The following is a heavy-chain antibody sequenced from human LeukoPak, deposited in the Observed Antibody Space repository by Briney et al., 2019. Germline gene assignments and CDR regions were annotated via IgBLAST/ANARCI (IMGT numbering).Heavy chain of an antibody. D-gene: IGHD1-26*01. CDR3: AGWRPIEYFDI. J-gene: IGHJ2*01. CDR2: ISSNGGFT. Sequence: QPGGSLRLSCAASGFTFSSYAMHWVRQAPGKGLEYVSAISSNGGFTYYADSVKGRFAISRDNSKNTLYLQMGSLRGEDMAVYYCAGWRPIEYFDIWGRGTLVTVSS. CDR1: GFTFSSYA. V-gene: IGHV3-64*02.